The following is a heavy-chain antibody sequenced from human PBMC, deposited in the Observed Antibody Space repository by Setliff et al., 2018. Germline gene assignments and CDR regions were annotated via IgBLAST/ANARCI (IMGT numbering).Heavy chain of an antibody. D-gene: IGHD4-17*01. CDR3: TRGRSTGYNA. CDR1: DASIGGSDSY. J-gene: IGHJ1*01. CDR2: INYLGNT. Sequence: SETLSLTCTVSDASIGGSDSYWSWIRQPPGKGLEWIGDINYLGNTNYNPSLKTRVTISVDTSKNQFSLKLVSMTAADTAVYYCTRGRSTGYNAWGQGPPVTVSS. V-gene: IGHV4-39*07.